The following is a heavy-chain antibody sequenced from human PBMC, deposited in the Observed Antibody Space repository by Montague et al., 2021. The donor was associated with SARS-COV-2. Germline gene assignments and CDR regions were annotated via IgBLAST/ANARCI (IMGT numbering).Heavy chain of an antibody. D-gene: IGHD6-6*01. CDR2: IGPVESDI. V-gene: IGHV3-23*01. CDR3: TARIRAHFDL. Sequence: SLRLSCATSGFIFSTCAMDWVRQAPGKGLEWVATIGPVESDIHYADSVMGRFTISRDNVKNMLSLQMSSLRAEDTAVYYCTARIRAHFDLWGQGSLVTVSS. J-gene: IGHJ4*02. CDR1: GFIFSTCA.